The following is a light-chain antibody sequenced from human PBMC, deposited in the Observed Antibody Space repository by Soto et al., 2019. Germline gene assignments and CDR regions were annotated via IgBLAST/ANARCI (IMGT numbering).Light chain of an antibody. Sequence: QAVVTQPPSASGAPGQRVTISCTGSSANIGAAYNVDWYQQLPGTAPKLLIYGNNNRPSGVPARFSGSKSGTSASLAIAGLQAEDEGDYYGQSYDSSLSGYVFGTGTKLT. CDR3: QSYDSSLSGYV. CDR1: SANIGAAYN. CDR2: GNN. V-gene: IGLV1-40*01. J-gene: IGLJ1*01.